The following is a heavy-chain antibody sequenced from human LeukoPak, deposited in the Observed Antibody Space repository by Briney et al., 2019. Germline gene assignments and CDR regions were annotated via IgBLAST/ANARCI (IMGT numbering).Heavy chain of an antibody. CDR1: GFTFSSYS. J-gene: IGHJ5*02. CDR3: ARESSSGAFDP. Sequence: GGSLRLSCAASGFTFSSYSMNWVRQAPGKGLEWVSSISSSSSYIYYADSVKGRFTISRDNAKNSLYLQMNSLRAEDTAVYYCARESSSGAFDPWGQGTLATVSS. V-gene: IGHV3-21*01. CDR2: ISSSSSYI. D-gene: IGHD6-13*01.